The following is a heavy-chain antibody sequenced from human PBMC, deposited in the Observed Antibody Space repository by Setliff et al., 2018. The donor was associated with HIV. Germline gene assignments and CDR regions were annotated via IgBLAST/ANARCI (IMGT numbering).Heavy chain of an antibody. CDR3: ATGRLRATSPFDN. CDR2: ISYDGSKK. J-gene: IGHJ4*02. CDR1: GFTFSRYG. V-gene: IGHV3-30*04. D-gene: IGHD1-26*01. Sequence: GGSLRLSCAASGFTFSRYGMHWVRQAPGKGLEWVAFISYDGSKKYDADFVKGRFTISRDNSRDTLYLQMNSLRAEDTAVFYCATGRLRATSPFDNWGQGTLVTVSS.